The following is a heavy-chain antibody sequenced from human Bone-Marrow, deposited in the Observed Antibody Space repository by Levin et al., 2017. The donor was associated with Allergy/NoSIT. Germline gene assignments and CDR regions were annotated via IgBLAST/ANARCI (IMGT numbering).Heavy chain of an antibody. J-gene: IGHJ6*02. CDR3: LLFGAFSSQKYYYYYYGMDV. V-gene: IGHV4-61*01. D-gene: IGHD3-3*01. CDR1: GGSVSSGSYY. Sequence: SQTLSLTCTVSGGSVSSGSYYWSWIRQPPGQGLEWIGYIYYSGSTNYNPSLKSRVTISVDTSKNQFSLKLSSVTAADTGVLEWLLFGAFSSQKYYYYYYGMDVWGQGTTVTVSS. CDR2: IYYSGST.